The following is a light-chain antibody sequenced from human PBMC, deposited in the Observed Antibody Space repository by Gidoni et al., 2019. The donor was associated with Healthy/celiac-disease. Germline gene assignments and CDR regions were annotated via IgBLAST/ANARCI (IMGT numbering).Light chain of an antibody. CDR3: LLSYSGARPVV. J-gene: IGLJ2*01. CDR2: DTS. Sequence: QAVVPQEPSLTVSPAGTVTRTCGSSTGAVTSGNYPYWFQQKPGQAPRTLIYDTSNKHSWTPARFSGSLLGGKAALTLSGAQPEDEAEYYCLLSYSGARPVVFGGGTKLTVL. CDR1: TGAVTSGNY. V-gene: IGLV7-46*01.